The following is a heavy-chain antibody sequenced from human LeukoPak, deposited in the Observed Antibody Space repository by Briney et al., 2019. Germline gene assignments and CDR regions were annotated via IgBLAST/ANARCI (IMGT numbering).Heavy chain of an antibody. Sequence: SETLSLTCTVSGGSISSGSYYWSWIRQPPGKGREWIGEINHSGSTNYNPSLKSRVTISVDTSKHQFSLRLGSVTAADTAVYYCARDSTVVTRSGFDYWGQGTLVTVSS. CDR1: GGSISSGSYY. CDR3: ARDSTVVTRSGFDY. J-gene: IGHJ4*02. CDR2: INHSGST. V-gene: IGHV4-39*07. D-gene: IGHD4-23*01.